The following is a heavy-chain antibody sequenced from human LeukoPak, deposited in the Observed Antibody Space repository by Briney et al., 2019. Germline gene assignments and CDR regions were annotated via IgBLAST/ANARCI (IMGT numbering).Heavy chain of an antibody. Sequence: GGSLRLSCAASGFTFSNAWMSWVRQAPGKGLEWVGRIKSKTDGGTTDYAAPVKGRITISRDDSKNTLYLQMNSLKTEDTAVYYCTTERNYYDSSGYYLNFDYWGQGTLVTVSS. CDR3: TTERNYYDSSGYYLNFDY. D-gene: IGHD3-22*01. CDR2: IKSKTDGGTT. V-gene: IGHV3-15*01. J-gene: IGHJ4*02. CDR1: GFTFSNAW.